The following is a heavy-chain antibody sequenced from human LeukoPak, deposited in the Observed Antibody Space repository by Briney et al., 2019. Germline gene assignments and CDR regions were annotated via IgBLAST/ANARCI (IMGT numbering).Heavy chain of an antibody. V-gene: IGHV3-33*08. CDR3: ARWGIDGRSPAD. D-gene: IGHD3-16*01. CDR1: GFTFSSYG. J-gene: IGHJ4*02. Sequence: GGSLRLSCAASGFTFSSYGMHWVRQAPGRGLEWVAVISYDGSNKYYADSVKGRFTISRDNSKNTLSLQMDSLRVDDTAVYYCARWGIDGRSPADWGQGTLVTVSS. CDR2: ISYDGSNK.